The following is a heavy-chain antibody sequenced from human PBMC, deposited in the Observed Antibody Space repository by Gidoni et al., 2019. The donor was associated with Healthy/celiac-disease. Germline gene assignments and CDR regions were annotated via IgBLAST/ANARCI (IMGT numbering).Heavy chain of an antibody. CDR3: ARHGDNGQQWLVHFPPGEFDY. CDR1: GGSISRSSYY. V-gene: IGHV4-39*01. J-gene: IGHJ4*02. D-gene: IGHD6-19*01. CDR2: IYYSGSA. Sequence: QLQLQESGPGLVKPSETLSLTCTLSGGSISRSSYYWGWIRQPPGKGLEWIGSIYYSGSAYYNPSLKSRVTISVDTSKNQFSLKLSSVTAADTAVYYCARHGDNGQQWLVHFPPGEFDYWGQGTLVTVSS.